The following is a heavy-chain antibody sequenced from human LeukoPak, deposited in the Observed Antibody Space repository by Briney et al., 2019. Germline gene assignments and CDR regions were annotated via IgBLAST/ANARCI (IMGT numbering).Heavy chain of an antibody. CDR3: SRESGPYCPFGH. Sequence: SETLSLTCPVSGGSVSNYYYWTWIRQPPGKGLEWIGYVYYTGSTNFNPSLKSRVTMSLDTSRNQFSLKLTSLTAADTAVYYCSRESGPYCPFGHWGQGTLVAVTS. CDR2: VYYTGST. J-gene: IGHJ5*02. D-gene: IGHD1-26*01. CDR1: GGSVSNYY. V-gene: IGHV4-59*02.